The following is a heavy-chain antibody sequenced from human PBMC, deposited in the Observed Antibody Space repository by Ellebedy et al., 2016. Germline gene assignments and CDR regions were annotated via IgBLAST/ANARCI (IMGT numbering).Heavy chain of an antibody. CDR1: GFTFSSYS. Sequence: GESLKISXAASGFTFSSYSMHWVRQAPGKGLEYVSAITNGSSTYYANSVKGRFTISRDNSKNTLWLQMGSLRAEDTAVYYCATRIEVPGSYDAFDIWGQGTMVTVSS. D-gene: IGHD6-13*01. V-gene: IGHV3-64*01. CDR3: ATRIEVPGSYDAFDI. CDR2: ITNGSST. J-gene: IGHJ3*02.